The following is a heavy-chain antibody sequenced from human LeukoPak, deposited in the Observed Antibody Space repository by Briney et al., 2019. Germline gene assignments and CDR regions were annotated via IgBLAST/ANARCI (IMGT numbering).Heavy chain of an antibody. V-gene: IGHV1-8*03. CDR1: GYTFTSYD. Sequence: GASVKVSCKASGYTFTSYDINWVRQATGQGLEWMGWMNPNSGNTGYAQKFQGRVTITRNTSISTAYMELSSLRSEDTAVYYLAXGRGRVCSSTSCRNWFDXWGXXXXVT. D-gene: IGHD2-2*01. CDR3: AXGRGRVCSSTSCRNWFDX. J-gene: IGHJ5*01. CDR2: MNPNSGNT.